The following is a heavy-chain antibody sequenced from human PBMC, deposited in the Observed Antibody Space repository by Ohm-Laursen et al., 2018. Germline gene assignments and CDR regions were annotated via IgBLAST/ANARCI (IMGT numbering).Heavy chain of an antibody. J-gene: IGHJ5*02. Sequence: SVKVSCKASGYTFTSYDINWVRQATGQGLEWMGWMNPNSGNTGYAQKFQGRVTMTRNTSISTAYMELSSLRSEDTAVYYCARSAAGSWYLVWFDPWGQGTLVTVSS. V-gene: IGHV1-8*01. CDR3: ARSAAGSWYLVWFDP. D-gene: IGHD6-13*01. CDR1: GYTFTSYD. CDR2: MNPNSGNT.